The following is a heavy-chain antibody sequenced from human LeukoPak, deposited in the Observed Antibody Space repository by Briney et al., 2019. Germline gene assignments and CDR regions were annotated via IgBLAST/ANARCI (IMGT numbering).Heavy chain of an antibody. CDR2: INPNSGGT. CDR3: ARDQRTTVSAYYYYYYMDV. D-gene: IGHD4-17*01. Sequence: ASVKVSCKASGYTFTGYYMHWVRQAPGQGLEWMGWINPNSGGTNYAQKFQGRVTMTRDTPISTAYMELSRLRSDDTAVYYCARDQRTTVSAYYYYYYMDVWGKGTTVTVSS. V-gene: IGHV1-2*02. CDR1: GYTFTGYY. J-gene: IGHJ6*03.